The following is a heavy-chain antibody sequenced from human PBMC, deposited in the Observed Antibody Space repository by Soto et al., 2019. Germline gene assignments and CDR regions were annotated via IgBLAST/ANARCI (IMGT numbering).Heavy chain of an antibody. D-gene: IGHD6-6*01. Sequence: ASVKVSCKASGGTFSSYTISWVRQAPGQGLEWMGRIIPILGIANYAQKFRGRVTITADKSTSTAYMELSSLRSEDTAVYYCELIAARPSAYWGQGTLVTVSS. CDR3: ELIAARPSAY. J-gene: IGHJ4*02. CDR1: GGTFSSYT. CDR2: IIPILGIA. V-gene: IGHV1-69*02.